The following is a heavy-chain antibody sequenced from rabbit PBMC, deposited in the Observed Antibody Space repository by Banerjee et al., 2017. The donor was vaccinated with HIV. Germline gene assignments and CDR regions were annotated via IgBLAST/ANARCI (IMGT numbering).Heavy chain of an antibody. J-gene: IGHJ4*01. CDR3: ARDLAGVIGWNFNL. D-gene: IGHD4-1*01. CDR2: IRNSSAI. Sequence: EESGGGLVQPEGSLALTCTASGFDLSGRYWICWVRQAPGKGLELIACIRNSSAIGYATWAKGRFTISKTSSTTVTLQMTSLTAADTATYFCARDLAGVIGWNFNLWGPGTL. V-gene: IGHV1S45*01. CDR1: GFDLSGRYW.